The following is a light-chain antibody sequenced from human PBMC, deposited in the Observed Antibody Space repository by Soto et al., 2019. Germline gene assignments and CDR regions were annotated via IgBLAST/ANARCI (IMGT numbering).Light chain of an antibody. CDR2: GAS. Sequence: EIVMTQSPATLSVSPGERATLSCRASQSVSSNLAWYQQKPGQAPRLLFYGASTRATGIPARFSGGGSGTEFTLTISSLQSEDFAVYYCQQYNDWPFTFGPGPKWISN. CDR1: QSVSSN. V-gene: IGKV3-15*01. J-gene: IGKJ3*01. CDR3: QQYNDWPFT.